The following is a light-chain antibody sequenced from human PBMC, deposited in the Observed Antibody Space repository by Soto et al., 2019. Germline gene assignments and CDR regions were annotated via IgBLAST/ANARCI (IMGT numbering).Light chain of an antibody. CDR3: QSYDSSLSAYV. CDR1: SSNIGARYD. CDR2: GNT. Sequence: QSVLTQPPSGSGAPGQRVTISCTGSSSNIGARYDVHWYQQLPGTAPKFLIFGNTNRPSGVPDRFSGFKSGTSASLAITGLQAEDEGDYYCQSYDSSLSAYVFGTGTKLTVL. V-gene: IGLV1-40*01. J-gene: IGLJ1*01.